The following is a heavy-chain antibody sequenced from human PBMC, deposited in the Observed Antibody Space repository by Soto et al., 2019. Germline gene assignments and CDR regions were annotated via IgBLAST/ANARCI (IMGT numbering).Heavy chain of an antibody. Sequence: GGSLRLSCAASGFTFSSYGMHWVRQAPGKGLEWVAVIWYDGSNKYYADSVKGRFTISRDNSKNTLYLQMNSLRAEDTAVYYCARDGDSPGIAVAGWFDPWGQGTLVTVSS. CDR1: GFTFSSYG. D-gene: IGHD6-19*01. CDR3: ARDGDSPGIAVAGWFDP. J-gene: IGHJ5*02. CDR2: IWYDGSNK. V-gene: IGHV3-33*01.